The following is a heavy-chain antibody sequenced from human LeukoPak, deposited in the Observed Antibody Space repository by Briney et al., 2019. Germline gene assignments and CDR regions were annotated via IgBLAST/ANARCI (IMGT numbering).Heavy chain of an antibody. J-gene: IGHJ4*02. D-gene: IGHD3-10*01. Sequence: GGSLRLSCAASGFTFSDYYMSWIRQAPGKGLEGVSHITTSGNTKYHADSVKGRFTISRDNAKNSLFLQMNSLRAEHTAVYYCARDVVVRGGPFQYSFDNWGQGVLVTVSS. CDR2: ITTSGNTK. CDR1: GFTFSDYY. CDR3: ARDVVVRGGPFQYSFDN. V-gene: IGHV3-11*01.